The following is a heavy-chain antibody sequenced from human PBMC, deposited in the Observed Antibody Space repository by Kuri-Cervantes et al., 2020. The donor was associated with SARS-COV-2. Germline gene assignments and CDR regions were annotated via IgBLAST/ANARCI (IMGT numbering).Heavy chain of an antibody. CDR1: GGSISSGGYY. CDR3: ARDLSLATYYDFWSGLYYFDY. Sequence: SETLSLTCTVSGGSISSGGYYWSWIRQPPGKGLEWIGSVFYDGRTYYNPSLKSRVTVSVDTSKNQFSLKVNSVTAADTAVYYCARDLSLATYYDFWSGLYYFDYWGQGILVTVSS. CDR2: VFYDGRT. V-gene: IGHV4-39*07. J-gene: IGHJ4*02. D-gene: IGHD3-3*01.